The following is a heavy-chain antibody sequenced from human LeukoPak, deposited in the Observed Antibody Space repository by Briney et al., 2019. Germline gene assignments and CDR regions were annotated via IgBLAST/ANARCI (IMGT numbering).Heavy chain of an antibody. Sequence: GESLRLSCAASGFNFDDFIIHWVRAPPGKGLEWLSIISGDGRATYYADSVKGRYTISRDNSKNSLYVQMNSLRTDDTALYYCVKEMIRIGPQHWGQGTLVSVSA. V-gene: IGHV3-43*01. CDR1: GFNFDDFI. CDR2: ISGDGRAT. J-gene: IGHJ1*01. D-gene: IGHD3-16*01. CDR3: VKEMIRIGPQH.